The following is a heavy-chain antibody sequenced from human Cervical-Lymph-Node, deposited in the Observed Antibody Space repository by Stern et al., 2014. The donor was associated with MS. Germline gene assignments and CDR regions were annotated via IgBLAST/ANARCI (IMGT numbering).Heavy chain of an antibody. J-gene: IGHJ4*02. CDR1: GFSLSTSGLG. CDR2: IHWDDDK. CDR3: AHHPTAGGLFDF. V-gene: IGHV2-5*02. D-gene: IGHD6-25*01. Sequence: QITLKESGPALVKPTQTLTLTCTFSGFSLSTSGLGVGWIRQPPGKALEWLALIHWDDDKFYSPSLKNRLSITKATSKNQVVLTMTNMDPVDTATYYCAHHPTAGGLFDFWGQGTLVTVSS.